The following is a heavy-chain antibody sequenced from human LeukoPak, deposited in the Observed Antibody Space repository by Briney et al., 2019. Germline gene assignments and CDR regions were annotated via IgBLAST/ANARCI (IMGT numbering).Heavy chain of an antibody. CDR1: GFTFSNYV. J-gene: IGHJ5*02. CDR3: AKDHYYDSSGYPQGP. D-gene: IGHD3-22*01. CDR2: ISSDGSNK. Sequence: GGSLRLSCAASGFTFSNYVMQWVRQAPGKGLEWVAVISSDGSNKYYADSVKGRFTISRDNSKNTLYLQMNSLRAEDTAVYYCAKDHYYDSSGYPQGPWGQGTLVTVSS. V-gene: IGHV3-30*18.